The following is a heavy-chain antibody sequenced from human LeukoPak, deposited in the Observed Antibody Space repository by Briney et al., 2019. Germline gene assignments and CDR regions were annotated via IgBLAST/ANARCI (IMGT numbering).Heavy chain of an antibody. CDR2: IYGSGST. CDR3: ARGYYDSGGYYTEFAN. D-gene: IGHD3-22*01. CDR1: GGSISSSY. Sequence: SETLSLTCTVSGGSISSSYWSWLRQPAGKGLEWIGRIYGSGSTDYNPSLRSRITMSGDASRNKSSLKVTSVTAADTAVYFCARGYYDSGGYYTEFANWGQGTLVTVSS. J-gene: IGHJ4*02. V-gene: IGHV4-4*07.